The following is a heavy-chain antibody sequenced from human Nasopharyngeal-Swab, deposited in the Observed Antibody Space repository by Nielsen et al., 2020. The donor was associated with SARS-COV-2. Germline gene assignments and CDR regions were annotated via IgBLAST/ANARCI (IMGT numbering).Heavy chain of an antibody. CDR2: ISYDGSNK. CDR3: ARSARSWYRAYYYYMDV. J-gene: IGHJ6*03. D-gene: IGHD6-13*01. V-gene: IGHV3-30-3*01. CDR1: GFTFSSYA. Sequence: GGSLRLSCAASGFTFSSYAMHWVRQAPGKGLEWVAVISYDGSNKYYADSVKGRFTISRDNPKNTLYLQMNSLRAEDTAVYYCARSARSWYRAYYYYMDVWGKGTTVTVSS.